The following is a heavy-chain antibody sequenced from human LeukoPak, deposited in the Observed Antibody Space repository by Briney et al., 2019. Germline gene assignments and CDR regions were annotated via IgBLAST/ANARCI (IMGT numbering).Heavy chain of an antibody. D-gene: IGHD3-22*01. Sequence: PGGSLRLSCPASGFTVISNYMSWVRQAPGKGREGVSVIYSGGSTYYADSVKGRFTISRDNSKNTLYLQMNSLRAEDTAVYYCARDHGSSGYRRDYWGQGTLVTVSS. CDR1: GFTVISNY. CDR3: ARDHGSSGYRRDY. CDR2: IYSGGST. V-gene: IGHV3-53*01. J-gene: IGHJ4*02.